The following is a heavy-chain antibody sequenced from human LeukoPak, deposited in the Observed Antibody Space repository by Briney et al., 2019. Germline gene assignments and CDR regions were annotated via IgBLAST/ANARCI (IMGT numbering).Heavy chain of an antibody. CDR3: ARYGNVLNFDY. V-gene: IGHV4-4*07. J-gene: IGHJ4*02. CDR2: IYTSGST. CDR1: DGSMKSYH. Sequence: NPSETLSLTCSVSDGSMKSYHWSWIRQPAGKGLEWIGRIYTSGSTDYNPSLMSRVTMSVDTSKNQFSLKLRSMTAADTAVYYCARYGNVLNFDYWGQGTLVTVSS. D-gene: IGHD1-1*01.